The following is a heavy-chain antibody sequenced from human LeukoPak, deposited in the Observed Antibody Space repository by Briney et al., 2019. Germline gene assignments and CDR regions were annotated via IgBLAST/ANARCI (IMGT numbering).Heavy chain of an antibody. V-gene: IGHV1-2*02. Sequence: ASVKASCKASGYTFTGYYMHWVRQAPGQGLEWMGWINPNSGGTNYAQKFQGRVTMTRDTSISTAYMELSRLRSDDTAVYYCARGEDIVVVVAATRNWFDPWGQGTLVTVSS. J-gene: IGHJ5*02. CDR2: INPNSGGT. CDR3: ARGEDIVVVVAATRNWFDP. D-gene: IGHD2-15*01. CDR1: GYTFTGYY.